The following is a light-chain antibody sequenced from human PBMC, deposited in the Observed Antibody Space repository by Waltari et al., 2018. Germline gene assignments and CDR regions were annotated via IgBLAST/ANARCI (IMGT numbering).Light chain of an antibody. CDR2: GAS. V-gene: IGKV3-20*01. CDR3: QQYGASPYT. Sequence: ETVLTQSPGTLSLSPGERATLSCRASQSVSTNFVAWYQQKAGQAPRLLIYGASRRATGIPDRFSGSGSGTDFTLMISRLEPEDFAVYYCQQYGASPYTFGQGTKLEIK. CDR1: QSVSTNF. J-gene: IGKJ2*01.